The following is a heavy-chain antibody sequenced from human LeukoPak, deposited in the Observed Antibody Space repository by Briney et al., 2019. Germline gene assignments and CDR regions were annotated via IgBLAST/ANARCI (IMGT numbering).Heavy chain of an antibody. V-gene: IGHV1-18*01. D-gene: IGHD3-3*01. CDR2: TSAYNGNT. CDR3: ARVQPLEWLSIPYTPSDY. Sequence: GASVKVSCKASGYTFTIYGISWVRQAPGQGLEWMGWTSAYNGNTNYAQKLQGRVTMTTDTSTSTAYMELRSLRSDDTAVYYCARVQPLEWLSIPYTPSDYWGQGTLVTVSS. CDR1: GYTFTIYG. J-gene: IGHJ4*02.